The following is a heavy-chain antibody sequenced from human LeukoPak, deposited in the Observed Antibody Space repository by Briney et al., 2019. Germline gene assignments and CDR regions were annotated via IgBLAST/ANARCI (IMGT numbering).Heavy chain of an antibody. J-gene: IGHJ5*02. CDR1: GFTFSSYA. D-gene: IGHD3-16*01. Sequence: GGSLRLSCAASGFTFSSYAMHWVRQAPGKGLEWVAVISYDGSNKYYADSVKGRFTISRDNSKNTLYLQMNSLRAEDTAVYYCAREPFPRGAYNWFDPRGQGTLVTVSS. CDR3: AREPFPRGAYNWFDP. CDR2: ISYDGSNK. V-gene: IGHV3-30*04.